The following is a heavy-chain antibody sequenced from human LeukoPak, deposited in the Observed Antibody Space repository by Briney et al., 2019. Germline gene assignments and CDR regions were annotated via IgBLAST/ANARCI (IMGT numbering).Heavy chain of an antibody. CDR2: IYYSGST. Sequence: SETLSLTCTVSGGSINNYYWSWIRQPPGKGLEWIGYIYYSGSTNYNPSLKSRVTISVDTSKNQFSLKLSSVTAADTAVYYCARVIVVVPAAMGGWFDPWGQGTLVTVSS. D-gene: IGHD2-2*01. J-gene: IGHJ5*02. CDR3: ARVIVVVPAAMGGWFDP. CDR1: GGSINNYY. V-gene: IGHV4-59*08.